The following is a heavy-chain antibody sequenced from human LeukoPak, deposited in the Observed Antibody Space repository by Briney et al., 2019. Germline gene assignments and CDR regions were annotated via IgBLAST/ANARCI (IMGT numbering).Heavy chain of an antibody. V-gene: IGHV3-66*01. Sequence: GGSLRLSCVASGFTVISNYMTWARQAPGKGLEWVSVIYSDGSTYYADSVKGRFTISRDNSKNTLYLQMNSLRAEDTAVYYCARDLTSYDYVWDYWGQGTLVTVSS. CDR3: ARDLTSYDYVWDY. CDR2: IYSDGST. J-gene: IGHJ4*02. CDR1: GFTVISNY. D-gene: IGHD3-16*01.